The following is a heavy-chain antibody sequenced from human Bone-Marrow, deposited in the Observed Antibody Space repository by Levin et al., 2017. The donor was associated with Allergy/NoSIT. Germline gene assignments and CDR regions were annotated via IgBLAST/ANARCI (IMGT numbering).Heavy chain of an antibody. J-gene: IGHJ3*01. D-gene: IGHD3-10*01. CDR2: IDPSDSNA. CDR3: ARHAELYYYGSGSYYMAL. V-gene: IGHV5-10-1*01. CDR1: GYSFTSHW. Sequence: KGGESLKISCKASGYSFTSHWITWVRQMPGKGLEWMGRIDPSDSNAKYSPSVEGHATMSVDKSTTTAYLQWTSLKASDTAMYYCARHAELYYYGSGSYYMALWGQGTMVTVSS.